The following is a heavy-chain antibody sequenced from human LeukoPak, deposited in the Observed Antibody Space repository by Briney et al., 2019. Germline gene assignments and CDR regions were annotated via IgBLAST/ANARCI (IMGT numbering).Heavy chain of an antibody. D-gene: IGHD5-12*01. CDR2: IYYSGST. CDR1: GGSISSGGYY. Sequence: SETLSLTCTVSGGSISSGGYYWSWIRQHPGKGLEWIGYIYYSGSTYYNPSLKSRVTISVDTSKNQFSLKLSSVTAADTAVYYCARVTYSGYGYFDYWGQGTLVTVSS. CDR3: ARVTYSGYGYFDY. J-gene: IGHJ4*02. V-gene: IGHV4-31*03.